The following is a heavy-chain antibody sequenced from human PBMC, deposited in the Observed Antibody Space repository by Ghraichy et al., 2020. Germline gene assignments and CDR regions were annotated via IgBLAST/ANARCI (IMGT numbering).Heavy chain of an antibody. V-gene: IGHV3-15*01. D-gene: IGHD3-16*01. CDR1: GLTFRNAW. Sequence: GGSLRLSCAVSGLTFRNAWLTWVRQAPGKGLEWVGRIKSHVNGGTADYAAPVKGRFSISRDDSTDTLYLHMTRLETDDTAVPYCTKDRPYTAGGVITYWGQGALVTVTS. CDR3: TKDRPYTAGGVITY. J-gene: IGHJ4*02. CDR2: IKSHVNGGTA.